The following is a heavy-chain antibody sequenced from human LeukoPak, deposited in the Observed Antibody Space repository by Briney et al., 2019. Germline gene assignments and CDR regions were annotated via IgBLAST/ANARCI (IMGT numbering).Heavy chain of an antibody. CDR2: LYGGGST. V-gene: IGHV3-53*01. CDR3: ARGGSYASFGFDY. D-gene: IGHD1-26*01. J-gene: IGHJ4*02. Sequence: PGGSLRLSCAASGFIVSSTSKSWVRQAPGKGLEWVSLLYGGGSTYYADSVKGRFTISRDNSKNTLYLQMNSLRAEDTAVYYCARGGSYASFGFDYWGQGTLVTVSS. CDR1: GFIVSSTS.